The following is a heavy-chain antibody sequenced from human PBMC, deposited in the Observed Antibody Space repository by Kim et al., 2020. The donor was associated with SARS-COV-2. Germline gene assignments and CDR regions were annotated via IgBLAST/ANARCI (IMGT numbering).Heavy chain of an antibody. CDR2: VRSKVYGGTT. Sequence: GGSLRLSCTASGFTFGDYALSWFRQAPGKGLEWLGFVRSKVYGGTTEYAASVRGRFTISRDDSKSIAYLQMNSLKTEDTAVYYCSREQYSGSYWIVYWGQGALGTVSS. J-gene: IGHJ4*02. CDR1: GFTFGDYA. V-gene: IGHV3-49*03. D-gene: IGHD1-26*01. CDR3: SREQYSGSYWIVY.